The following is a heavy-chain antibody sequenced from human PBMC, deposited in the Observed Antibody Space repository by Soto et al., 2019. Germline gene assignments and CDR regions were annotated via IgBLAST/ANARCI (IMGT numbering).Heavy chain of an antibody. J-gene: IGHJ4*02. CDR3: ARGLGYCISTSCSYYFDY. V-gene: IGHV1-3*01. Sequence: GASVKVSCKASGYTFTSYAMHWVRQAPGQGLEWMGWINAGNGNTKYSQKFQGRVTITRDTSASTAYMELSSLRSEDTAVYYCARGLGYCISTSCSYYFDYWGQGTLVTVSS. CDR2: INAGNGNT. CDR1: GYTFTSYA. D-gene: IGHD2-2*01.